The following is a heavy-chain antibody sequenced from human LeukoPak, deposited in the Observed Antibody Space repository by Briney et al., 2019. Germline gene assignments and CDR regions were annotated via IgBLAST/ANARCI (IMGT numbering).Heavy chain of an antibody. Sequence: SETLSLTCTVSGGSISSYYWSWIRQPPGKGLEWIGYISYSGSTNYNPSLKSRVTISVDTSKNQFSLKLSSVTAADTAVYYCARLPKGYFDYWGQGTLVTVSS. V-gene: IGHV4-59*08. CDR3: ARLPKGYFDY. J-gene: IGHJ4*02. CDR2: ISYSGST. CDR1: GGSISSYY.